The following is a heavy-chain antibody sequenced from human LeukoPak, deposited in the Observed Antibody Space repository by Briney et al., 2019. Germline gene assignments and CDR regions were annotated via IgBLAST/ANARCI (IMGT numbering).Heavy chain of an antibody. Sequence: GASVKVSCKVSGYTLTELSMHWVRQAPGKGLEWMGGFDPEDGETIYAQKFQGRVTMTEDTSTDTAYMELSSLRSEDTAVYCCATDEDYGGNAKVYWGQGTLVTVSS. D-gene: IGHD4-23*01. CDR2: FDPEDGET. CDR1: GYTLTELS. J-gene: IGHJ4*02. CDR3: ATDEDYGGNAKVY. V-gene: IGHV1-24*01.